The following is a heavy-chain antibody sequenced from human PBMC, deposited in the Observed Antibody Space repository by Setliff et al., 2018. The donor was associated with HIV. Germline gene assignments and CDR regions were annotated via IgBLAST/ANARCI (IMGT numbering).Heavy chain of an antibody. CDR2: ISGDNGDT. CDR1: GYTFSNYG. D-gene: IGHD5-18*01. J-gene: IGHJ6*02. CDR3: ARSYIAFLSTWYYGMDV. V-gene: IGHV1-18*01. Sequence: ASVKVSCKASGYTFSNYGISWLRQAPGQGPEWMGWISGDNGDTNYAQKFQGRLTMTTDTSTSTAYMELNRLRSDDTAVYYCARSYIAFLSTWYYGMDVWGQGTTVTVSS.